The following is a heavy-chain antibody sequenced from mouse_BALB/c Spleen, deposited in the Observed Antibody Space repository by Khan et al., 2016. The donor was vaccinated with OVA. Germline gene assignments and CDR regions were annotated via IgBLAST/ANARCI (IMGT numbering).Heavy chain of an antibody. D-gene: IGHD3-3*01. CDR2: ISSGSSTI. Sequence: EVELVESGGGLVQPGGSRKLSCAASGFTFSSFGMHWVRQAPEKGLEWVAFISSGSSTIYYADTVKGRFTISRDDTKNTLFLQMTSLRSEDTAMYYCARREGLYAIDYWGQGTSVTVSS. J-gene: IGHJ4*01. CDR3: ARREGLYAIDY. CDR1: GFTFSSFG. V-gene: IGHV5-17*02.